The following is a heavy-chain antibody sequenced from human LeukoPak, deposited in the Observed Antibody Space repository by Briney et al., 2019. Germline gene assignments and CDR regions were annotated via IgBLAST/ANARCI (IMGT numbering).Heavy chain of an antibody. CDR3: AKDSSSGWSYNWFDP. Sequence: PGGSLRLSCAASGFTFSSYAMSWVRQAPGKGMEWVSAISGSGGSTYYADSVKGRFTISRDNSKNTLYLQMNSLRAEDTAVYYCAKDSSSGWSYNWFDPWGQGTLVTVSS. CDR1: GFTFSSYA. CDR2: ISGSGGST. J-gene: IGHJ5*02. D-gene: IGHD6-19*01. V-gene: IGHV3-23*01.